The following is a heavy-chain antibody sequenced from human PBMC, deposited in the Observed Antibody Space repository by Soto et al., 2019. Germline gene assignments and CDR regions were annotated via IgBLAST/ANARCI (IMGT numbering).Heavy chain of an antibody. D-gene: IGHD2-15*01. J-gene: IGHJ3*02. CDR3: ARFVVVLAATDAFDI. V-gene: IGHV4-34*01. CDR1: GGSFSGYF. Sequence: QVQLLQWGAGLLKPSETLSLTCAVYGGSFSGYFWSWIRQPPGKGLECIGEINNSGSTNYNPSLKSRVNISVDTSKNQFSLKLSSVTAADTAVYYCARFVVVLAATDAFDIWGQGTMVTVSS. CDR2: INNSGST.